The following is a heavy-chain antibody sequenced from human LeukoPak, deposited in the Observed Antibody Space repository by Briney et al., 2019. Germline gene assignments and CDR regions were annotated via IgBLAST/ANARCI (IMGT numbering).Heavy chain of an antibody. J-gene: IGHJ5*02. D-gene: IGHD2-2*01. CDR1: GGSISSYY. V-gene: IGHV4-59*12. CDR3: ARDLYQLLGNWFDP. CDR2: IYYSGST. Sequence: SETLSLTCTVSGGSISSYYWSWIRQPPGKGLEWIGYIYYSGSTNYNPSLKSRVTISVDTSKNQFSLQLTSVTAADTAVYYCARDLYQLLGNWFDPWGQGTLVTVSS.